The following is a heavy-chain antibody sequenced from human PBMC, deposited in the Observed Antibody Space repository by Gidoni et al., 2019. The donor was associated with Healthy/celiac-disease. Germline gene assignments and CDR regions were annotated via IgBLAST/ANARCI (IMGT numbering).Heavy chain of an antibody. Sequence: EVQLVESGGGLVKPGGSLRLSCAASGFTFSSYSMTWVRQAPGKGLEWVSSISSSSSYIYYADSVKGRFTISRDNAKNSLYLQMNSLRAEDTAVYYCARDHFYYYDSSGYSPAYFDYWGQGTLVTVSS. J-gene: IGHJ4*02. D-gene: IGHD3-22*01. V-gene: IGHV3-21*01. CDR2: ISSSSSYI. CDR3: ARDHFYYYDSSGYSPAYFDY. CDR1: GFTFSSYS.